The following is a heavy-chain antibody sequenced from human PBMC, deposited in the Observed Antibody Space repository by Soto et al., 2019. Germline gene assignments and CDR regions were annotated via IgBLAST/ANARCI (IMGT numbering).Heavy chain of an antibody. CDR1: GASVISTKW. CDR3: GEGPTRFYFDY. J-gene: IGHJ4*02. Sequence: KPSETLSLTCAVSGASVISTKWWSWVRQSPGKGLEWIGEIHHSETTNYNPSLESRVTISIDKSKNQFSLKLSSVTAADTAVYYWGEGPTRFYFDYWGQGTQVTVSS. D-gene: IGHD3-16*01. V-gene: IGHV4-4*02. CDR2: IHHSETT.